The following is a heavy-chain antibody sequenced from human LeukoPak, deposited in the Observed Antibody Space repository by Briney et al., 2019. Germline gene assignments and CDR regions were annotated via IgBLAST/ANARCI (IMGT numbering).Heavy chain of an antibody. J-gene: IGHJ3*02. CDR1: GGTFSSYA. CDR2: IIPIFGTA. D-gene: IGHD2-2*01. V-gene: IGHV1-69*05. CDR3: ASEEVVPAAAGAFDI. Sequence: ASVKVSCKASGGTFSSYAISWVRQAPGQGLEWMGGIIPIFGTANYAQKFQGRVTITTDESTSTAYMELSSLRSEDTAVYYCASEEVVPAAAGAFDIWGQGTMVTVSS.